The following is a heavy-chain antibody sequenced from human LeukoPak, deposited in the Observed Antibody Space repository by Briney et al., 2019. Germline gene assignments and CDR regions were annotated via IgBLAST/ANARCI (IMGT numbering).Heavy chain of an antibody. CDR1: GYSFTTYW. J-gene: IGHJ4*02. CDR3: ARARYCSGGSCYAEY. D-gene: IGHD2-15*01. Sequence: VESLKISCKGSGYSFTTYWIGWVRQMPGKGLEWMGIIYPGDSDTRYSPSFQGQVTISADKSITTAYLQWSSLKASDTAMYYCARARYCSGGSCYAEYWGQGTLVIVSS. V-gene: IGHV5-51*01. CDR2: IYPGDSDT.